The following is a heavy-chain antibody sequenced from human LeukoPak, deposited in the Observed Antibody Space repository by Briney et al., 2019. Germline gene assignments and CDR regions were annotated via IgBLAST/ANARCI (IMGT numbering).Heavy chain of an antibody. V-gene: IGHV4-61*01. Sequence: PSETLSLTCTVSGGSISSSSYYWSWIRQPPGKGLEWIGYIYYSGSTNYNPSLKSRVTISVDTSKNQFSLKLSSVTAADTAVYYCARDHATMVRGVPFHYYYMDVWGKGTTVTISS. D-gene: IGHD3-10*01. CDR2: IYYSGST. J-gene: IGHJ6*03. CDR1: GGSISSSSYY. CDR3: ARDHATMVRGVPFHYYYMDV.